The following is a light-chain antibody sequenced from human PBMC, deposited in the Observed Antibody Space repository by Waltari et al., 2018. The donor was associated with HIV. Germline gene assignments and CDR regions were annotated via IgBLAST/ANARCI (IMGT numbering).Light chain of an antibody. J-gene: IGLJ2*01. CDR3: SSYTSSSTLVV. V-gene: IGLV2-14*03. CDR2: DVA. Sequence: QSALTQPASVSGSPGPSITIPCTGTSRDVGGFNYVSWYQHHPGKAPKLMIYDVASRPSGVSNRFSSSKSGNTASLTISGLQAEDEADYYCSSYTSSSTLVVFGGGTKLTVL. CDR1: SRDVGGFNY.